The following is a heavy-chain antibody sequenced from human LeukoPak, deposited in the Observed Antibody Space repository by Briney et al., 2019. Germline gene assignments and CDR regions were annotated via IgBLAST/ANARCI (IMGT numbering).Heavy chain of an antibody. CDR3: ARDGPTAAPFDY. D-gene: IGHD2-2*01. J-gene: IGHJ4*02. CDR2: INPSGGST. CDR1: GYTFTIYY. Sequence: ASVKVSCKASGYTFTIYYIHWVRQAPGQGLEWMGIINPSGGSTSYAQRFQGRVAMTRDTSTTTVYMEVNSLTSEDTAVYFCARDGPTAAPFDYWGQGTLVTVSS. V-gene: IGHV1-46*01.